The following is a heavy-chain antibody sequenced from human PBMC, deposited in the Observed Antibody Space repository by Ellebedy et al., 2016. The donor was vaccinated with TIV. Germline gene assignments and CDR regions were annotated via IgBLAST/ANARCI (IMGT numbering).Heavy chain of an antibody. CDR2: IKQDGSEK. Sequence: GESLKISCAASGLTFSSNWMSWVRQTPGKGLEWVAYIKQDGSEKYYVDSVKGRFTITRDNAKNSLYLQMNSLRAEDTAVYYCAKGRSFNWGQGTLVTVSS. V-gene: IGHV3-7*03. CDR3: AKGRSFN. CDR1: GLTFSSNW. D-gene: IGHD3-10*01. J-gene: IGHJ4*02.